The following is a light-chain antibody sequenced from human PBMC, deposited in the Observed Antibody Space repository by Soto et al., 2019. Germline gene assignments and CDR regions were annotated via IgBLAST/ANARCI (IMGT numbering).Light chain of an antibody. J-gene: IGLJ1*01. Sequence: QSALTQPPSASGSPGQSVTISCTGNSNDVGHSSFISWYQQHPGKGPKLIIYVVSNRPSGVPDRFSGSKSGNTPSLSVSGLQDEDEADYFCNAQADNGKHVFGTGTKVTVL. CDR3: NAQADNGKHV. V-gene: IGLV2-8*01. CDR1: SNDVGHSSF. CDR2: VVS.